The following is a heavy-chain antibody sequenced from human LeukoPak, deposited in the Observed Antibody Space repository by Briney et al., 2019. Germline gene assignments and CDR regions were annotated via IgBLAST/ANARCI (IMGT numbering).Heavy chain of an antibody. Sequence: GGSTYYVDSVKGPFTISRDNSKDTLYLQMNSLRAEDTAIYYCAKDFEWPTVVTALFDAFDMWGQGTMVTVSS. CDR3: AKDFEWPTVVTALFDAFDM. J-gene: IGHJ3*02. V-gene: IGHV3-23*01. CDR2: GGST. D-gene: IGHD2-21*02.